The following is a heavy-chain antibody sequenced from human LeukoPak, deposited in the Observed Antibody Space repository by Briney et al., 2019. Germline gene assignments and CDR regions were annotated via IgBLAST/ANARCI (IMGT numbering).Heavy chain of an antibody. CDR3: ARRPLYSGSYST. J-gene: IGHJ1*01. Sequence: PGGSLRLSCAASGFTFSSYSMNWFRQAPGKGLEWVSSISSSSSYIYYADSVKGRFTISRDNAKNSLYLQMNSLRAEDTAVYYCARRPLYSGSYSTWGQGTLVTVSS. D-gene: IGHD1-26*01. V-gene: IGHV3-21*01. CDR2: ISSSSSYI. CDR1: GFTFSSYS.